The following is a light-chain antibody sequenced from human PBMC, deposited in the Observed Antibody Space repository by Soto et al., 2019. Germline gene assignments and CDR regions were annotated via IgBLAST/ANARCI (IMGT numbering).Light chain of an antibody. J-gene: IGKJ4*01. Sequence: DIGRTPSPATLAVSAEERATVACWASQSVINNLAWYQQKPGQAPRLLIYDASTRATGIPDRFSGGGSGTDFTLALRRLEPEDFAVYYCQQFSSYPLTFGGGTKVDIK. V-gene: IGKV3-15*01. CDR3: QQFSSYPLT. CDR2: DAS. CDR1: QSVINN.